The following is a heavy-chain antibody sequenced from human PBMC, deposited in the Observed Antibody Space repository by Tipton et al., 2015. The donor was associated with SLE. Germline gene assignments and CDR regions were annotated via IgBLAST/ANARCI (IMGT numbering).Heavy chain of an antibody. J-gene: IGHJ4*02. Sequence: TLSLTCAVYGGSISSSSSYYWAWIRQPPGKGVEWIGEINHRGSTNYNPSLRGRVTISVDTSKNQFSLNLSSVTAADTAVYYCARGYCTGDVCYNDYWGQGTLVTVSS. CDR3: ARGYCTGDVCYNDY. V-gene: IGHV4-34*01. D-gene: IGHD2-8*02. CDR2: INHRGST. CDR1: GGSISSSSSYY.